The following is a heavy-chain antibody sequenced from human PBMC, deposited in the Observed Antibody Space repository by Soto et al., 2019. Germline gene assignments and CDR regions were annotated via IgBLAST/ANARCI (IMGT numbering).Heavy chain of an antibody. CDR2: INHSGST. Sequence: PSETLSLTCAVYGGSFSGYYWSWIRQPPGKGLEWIGEINHSGSTNYNPSLKSRVTISVDTSKNQFSLKLSSVTAADTAVYYCARVLRLAIWGSSWYDINYYYYYYMDVWGKGTTVTVSS. V-gene: IGHV4-34*01. CDR1: GGSFSGYY. J-gene: IGHJ6*03. CDR3: ARVLRLAIWGSSWYDINYYYYYYMDV. D-gene: IGHD6-13*01.